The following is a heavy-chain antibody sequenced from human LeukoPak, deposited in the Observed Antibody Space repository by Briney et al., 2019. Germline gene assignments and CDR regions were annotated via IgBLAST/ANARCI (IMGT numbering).Heavy chain of an antibody. CDR3: ARGNIYCSSTSCYVRWFDP. V-gene: IGHV4-30-2*01. D-gene: IGHD2-2*01. CDR2: IYHSGST. CDR1: GGSISDSY. Sequence: SETLSLTCSVSGGSISDSYWSWIRQPPGKGLEWIGYIYHSGSTYYNPSLKSRVTISVDRSKNQFSLKLSSVTAADTAVYYCARGNIYCSSTSCYVRWFDPWGQGTLVTVSS. J-gene: IGHJ5*02.